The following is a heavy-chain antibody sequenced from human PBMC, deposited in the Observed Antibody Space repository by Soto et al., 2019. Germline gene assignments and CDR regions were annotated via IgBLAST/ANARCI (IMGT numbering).Heavy chain of an antibody. J-gene: IGHJ4*02. CDR3: AGVDTAMVLSY. CDR2: INHSGST. D-gene: IGHD5-18*01. V-gene: IGHV4-34*01. CDR1: GGSFSGYY. Sequence: PSETMSLTCAVYGGSFSGYYWSWIRQPPGKGLEWIGEINHSGSTNYNPSLKSRVTISVDTSKNQFSLKLSSVTAADTAVYYCAGVDTAMVLSYWGQGTLVTV.